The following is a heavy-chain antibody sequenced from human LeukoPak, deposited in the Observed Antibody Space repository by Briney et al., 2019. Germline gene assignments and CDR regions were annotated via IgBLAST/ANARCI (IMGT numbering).Heavy chain of an antibody. J-gene: IGHJ4*02. D-gene: IGHD1-20*01. CDR3: ARGPPRITGTEGKGDDY. CDR1: GFTFSSYA. Sequence: PGGSLRLSCAASGFTFSSYAMSWVRQAPGKRLEWVSGISAGADVIFYADPVKGRFTISRDNSKNTLYLQMNSLRAEDTAVYYCARGPPRITGTEGKGDDYWGQGTLVTVSS. CDR2: ISAGADVI. V-gene: IGHV3-23*01.